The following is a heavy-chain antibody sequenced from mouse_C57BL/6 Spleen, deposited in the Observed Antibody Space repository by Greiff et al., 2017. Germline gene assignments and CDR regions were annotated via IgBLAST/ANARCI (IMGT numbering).Heavy chain of an antibody. Sequence: EVQLQESGPELVKPGASVKLSCKASGYSFTDYYMHWVKQSPGKGLEWIGVINPTYGTTSYNQKFKGKATLTVDKSSSTAYMQLNSLTSEDSAVYDCARFSDDGYDAYYAMDYWGQGTSVTVSS. V-gene: IGHV1-39*01. CDR1: GYSFTDYY. D-gene: IGHD2-2*01. J-gene: IGHJ4*01. CDR2: INPTYGTT. CDR3: ARFSDDGYDAYYAMDY.